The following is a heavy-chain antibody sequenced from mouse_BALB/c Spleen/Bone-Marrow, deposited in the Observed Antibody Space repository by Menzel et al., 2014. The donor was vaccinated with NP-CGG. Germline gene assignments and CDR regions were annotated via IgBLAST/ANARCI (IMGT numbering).Heavy chain of an antibody. CDR1: GYTFTDYA. D-gene: IGHD2-14*01. CDR2: ISTYNGNT. CDR3: AREVRAPWYAMDY. J-gene: IGHJ4*01. V-gene: IGHV1-67*01. Sequence: VKFQESGPEVVRPGVSVKISCKGSGYTFTDYAMHWVKQSHAKSLEWIGVISTYNGNTNYNQKFKGKATMTVDKSSSTAYMELARLTSEDSAIYYCAREVRAPWYAMDYWGQGTSVTVSS.